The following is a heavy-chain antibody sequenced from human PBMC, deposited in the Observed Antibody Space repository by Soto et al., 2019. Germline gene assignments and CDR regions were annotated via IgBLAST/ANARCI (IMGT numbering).Heavy chain of an antibody. CDR3: TLSYGDSYYYYYGMDV. J-gene: IGHJ6*02. V-gene: IGHV5-51*01. D-gene: IGHD4-17*01. CDR2: IHPGDSDT. CDR1: GFSFSRYT. Sequence: EMQLVQSGAEVKKSGESLQISCVGSGFSFSRYTVGWVRQVPGKGLEWMGVIHPGDSDTIYSPSFQGQVTISADKSISTAYLQWSSLKASDTPMYYCTLSYGDSYYYYYGMDVWGQGTTVTVSS.